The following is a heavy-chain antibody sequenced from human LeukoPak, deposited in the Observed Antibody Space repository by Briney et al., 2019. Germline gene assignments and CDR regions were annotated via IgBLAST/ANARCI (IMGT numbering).Heavy chain of an antibody. D-gene: IGHD1-26*01. CDR1: GYTFTGYY. V-gene: IGHV1-2*02. CDR3: ARVGGGSYVRFDP. CDR2: INPNSGGT. J-gene: IGHJ5*02. Sequence: GASVKVSCKASGYTFTGYYMHWVRQAPGQGLEWMGWINPNSGGTNYAQKFQGRVTMTRDTSISTAYMELSRLRSDDTAAYYCARVGGGSYVRFDPWGQGTLVTVSS.